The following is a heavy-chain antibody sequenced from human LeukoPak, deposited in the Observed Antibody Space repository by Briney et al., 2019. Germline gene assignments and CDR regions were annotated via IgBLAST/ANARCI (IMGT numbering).Heavy chain of an antibody. CDR1: GYSFTSYW. CDR2: IYPGDSDT. D-gene: IGHD3-10*01. V-gene: IGHV5-51*01. J-gene: IGHJ4*02. Sequence: GESLKISFKGSGYSFTSYWIGWVRPMPGKGLEWMGIIYPGDSDTRYSPSFQGQVTISADKSISTAYLQWSSLQASDTAMYYCARSSMVREDFDYWGQGTLVTVSS. CDR3: ARSSMVREDFDY.